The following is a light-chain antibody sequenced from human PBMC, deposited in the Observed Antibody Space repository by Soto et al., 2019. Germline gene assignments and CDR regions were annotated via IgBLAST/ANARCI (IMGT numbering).Light chain of an antibody. V-gene: IGKV1-27*01. CDR1: QGINNY. J-gene: IGKJ1*01. Sequence: DIQMTQSPSSLSASVGDRVTITCRASQGINNYLAWYQQKPGEVPKLLINAASTLQSGVPSRISGSGSGTDFTLTISSLQPEDVATYSCQKYNSAPQTFGQGTKVEIK. CDR2: AAS. CDR3: QKYNSAPQT.